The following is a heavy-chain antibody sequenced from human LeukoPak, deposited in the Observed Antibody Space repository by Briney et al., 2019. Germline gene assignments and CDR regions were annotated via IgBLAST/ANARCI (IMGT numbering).Heavy chain of an antibody. CDR3: ARGARGYYDILTGYYVAFDI. CDR1: GYTFTSHG. V-gene: IGHV1-18*01. D-gene: IGHD3-9*01. J-gene: IGHJ3*02. Sequence: GASLKVSCKASGYTFTSHGISWVRQAPGQGLEWMGWISASNGNTNYAQKLQGRVTMTTDTSTSTAYMELRSLRSDDTAVYYCARGARGYYDILTGYYVAFDIWGQGTMVTVSS. CDR2: ISASNGNT.